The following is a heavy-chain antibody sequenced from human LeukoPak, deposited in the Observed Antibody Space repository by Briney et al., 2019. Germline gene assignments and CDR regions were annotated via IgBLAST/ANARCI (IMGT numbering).Heavy chain of an antibody. D-gene: IGHD2-2*01. J-gene: IGHJ3*02. CDR3: ARERYCSSSSCPGALDI. CDR2: IKSKTDGETT. Sequence: GGSPRLSCVSSGLSLNYDWMSWVRQAPGKGLEWVGRIKSKTDGETTGYAAPVKGRFTISRDDSKNTLYLQMNSLETEDTAVYHCARERYCSSSSCPGALDIWGQGTEVTVSS. CDR1: GLSLNYDW. V-gene: IGHV3-15*05.